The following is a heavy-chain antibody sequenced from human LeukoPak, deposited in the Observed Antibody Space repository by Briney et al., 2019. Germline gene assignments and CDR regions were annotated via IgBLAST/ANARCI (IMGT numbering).Heavy chain of an antibody. CDR1: GYTFTGYY. D-gene: IGHD2-8*01. CDR2: INPNSGGT. CDR3: ARDHFLGYCTNGVCQGLYWFDP. Sequence: GASVKVSCKASGYTFTGYYMHWVRQDPGQGLERMGWINPNSGGTNYAQKFQGRVTMTRDTSISTAYMELSRLRSDDTAVYYCARDHFLGYCTNGVCQGLYWFDPWGQGTLVTVSS. V-gene: IGHV1-2*02. J-gene: IGHJ5*02.